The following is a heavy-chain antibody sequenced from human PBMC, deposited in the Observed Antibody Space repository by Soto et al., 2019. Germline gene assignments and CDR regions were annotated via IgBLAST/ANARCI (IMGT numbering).Heavy chain of an antibody. J-gene: IGHJ5*02. CDR3: VLSAMDVHVS. Sequence: EVQLVESGGGLVQPGGSLKLSCAASGFTFSASPMHWVRQAPGKGLEWVGRIRSKANNYATAYAASVKGRFTISRDDSEDTAYLHMNSLETEDTAVYYCVLSAMDVHVSWGQGTQVTVSS. D-gene: IGHD2-2*01. CDR2: IRSKANNYAT. V-gene: IGHV3-73*02. CDR1: GFTFSASP.